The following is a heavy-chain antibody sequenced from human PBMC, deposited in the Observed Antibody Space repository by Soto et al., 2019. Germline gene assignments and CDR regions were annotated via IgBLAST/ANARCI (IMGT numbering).Heavy chain of an antibody. J-gene: IGHJ3*02. CDR3: ARDWNYDRSLDTFDI. CDR2: ISAYDGNP. Sequence: QVQLVQSGAEVKKPGASVKVSCKASGYAFTSHGISWVRQAPGQGLEWMGWISAYDGNPNYSQTFQGRGTMTKDTSTGTAYMELRNLRSDDAAVYYGARDWNYDRSLDTFDIWGHGTMVTVSS. V-gene: IGHV1-18*01. CDR1: GYAFTSHG. D-gene: IGHD3-22*01.